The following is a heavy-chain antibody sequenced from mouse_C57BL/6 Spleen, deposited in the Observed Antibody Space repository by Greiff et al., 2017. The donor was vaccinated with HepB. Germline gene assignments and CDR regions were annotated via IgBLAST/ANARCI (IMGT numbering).Heavy chain of an antibody. CDR1: GYSITSGYY. J-gene: IGHJ2*01. D-gene: IGHD1-1*01. Sequence: ESGPGLVKPSQSLSLTCSVTGYSITSGYYWNWIRQFPGNKLEWMGYISYDGSNNYNPSLKNRISITRDTSKNQFFLKLNSVTTEDTATYYCARGGGYYYGHFDYWGQGTTLTVSS. CDR3: ARGGGYYYGHFDY. CDR2: ISYDGSN. V-gene: IGHV3-6*01.